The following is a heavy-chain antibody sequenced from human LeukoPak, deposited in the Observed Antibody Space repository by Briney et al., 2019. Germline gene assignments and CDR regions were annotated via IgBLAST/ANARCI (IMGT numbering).Heavy chain of an antibody. D-gene: IGHD3-10*01. Sequence: GSLRLSCAASGLTFSGYSMNWVRQAPGKGLEWISYISSSSDIIYNADSVKGRFTISRDNAKNSLYLQMNSLRAEDTAVYYCARGPYASGTYGRRGWVHYMDVWGKGTTVTISS. CDR3: ARGPYASGTYGRRGWVHYMDV. CDR2: ISSSSDII. CDR1: GLTFSGYS. J-gene: IGHJ6*03. V-gene: IGHV3-48*04.